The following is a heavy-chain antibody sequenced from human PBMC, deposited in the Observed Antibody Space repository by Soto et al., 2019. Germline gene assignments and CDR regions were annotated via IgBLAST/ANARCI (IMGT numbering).Heavy chain of an antibody. CDR3: AHSVVAGLGYYFDY. CDR2: MYWDDDK. Sequence: QITLKESGPTLVKPTQTLTLTCTFSGFSLSSTRVAVGWIRQPPGKALEWLALMYWDDDKRYSPFLKSRLTITKDTSKNQVVLTMTHMDPVDTATYYCAHSVVAGLGYYFDYWGQGTLVTVSS. CDR1: GFSLSSTRVA. D-gene: IGHD6-19*01. J-gene: IGHJ4*02. V-gene: IGHV2-5*02.